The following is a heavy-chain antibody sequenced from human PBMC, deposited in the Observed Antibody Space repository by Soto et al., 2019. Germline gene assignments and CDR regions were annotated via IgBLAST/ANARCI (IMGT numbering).Heavy chain of an antibody. Sequence: SETLSLNCTVSGGSISSYYWSWIRQPPGKGLEWIGYIYYSGSTNYNPSLKSRVTISVDTSKNQFSLKLSSVTAADTAVYYCARAGIDYGGNSFDYYYYGMDVWGQGTTVTVSS. D-gene: IGHD4-17*01. CDR1: GGSISSYY. CDR3: ARAGIDYGGNSFDYYYYGMDV. CDR2: IYYSGST. V-gene: IGHV4-59*01. J-gene: IGHJ6*02.